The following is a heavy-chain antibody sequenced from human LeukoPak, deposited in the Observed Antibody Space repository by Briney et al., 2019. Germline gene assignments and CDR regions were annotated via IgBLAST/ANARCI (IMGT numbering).Heavy chain of an antibody. V-gene: IGHV4-39*07. CDR1: GGSLSSTSYY. Sequence: PSETLSLTCTASGGSLSSTSYYWGWIRQPPGKGLEWIGSISYRGSTYYNPSLRSRVTMSVDTSKNQLSLRLSSVTAADTAVYYCAREGSGSYQYDALDIWGQGTMVTVSS. D-gene: IGHD1-26*01. CDR3: AREGSGSYQYDALDI. CDR2: ISYRGST. J-gene: IGHJ3*02.